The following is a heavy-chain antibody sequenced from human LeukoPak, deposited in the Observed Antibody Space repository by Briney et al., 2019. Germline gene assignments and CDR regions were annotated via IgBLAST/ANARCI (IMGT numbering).Heavy chain of an antibody. Sequence: SETLSLTCSVSGGSISSLYWSWIRQPRGKGLKWIGYIYYTGSTNYNPSLKSRVTMFVDMSKNQFSLRLSSVTAADTAVYYCARVRITMIVVAHAMDAFDIWGQGTMVTVSS. CDR2: IYYTGST. D-gene: IGHD3-22*01. CDR1: GGSISSLY. CDR3: ARVRITMIVVAHAMDAFDI. J-gene: IGHJ3*02. V-gene: IGHV4-59*08.